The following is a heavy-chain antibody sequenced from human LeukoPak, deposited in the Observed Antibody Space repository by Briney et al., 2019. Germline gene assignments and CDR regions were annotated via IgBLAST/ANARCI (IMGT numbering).Heavy chain of an antibody. CDR3: ARDLTQVVHDY. V-gene: IGHV1-18*01. D-gene: IGHD2-15*01. Sequence: ASVKVSCKTSGYTLTSYGTSWLRQAPGQRLEWVGWISGYNGNTNYAQKFQDRVTMTIDTSTTTVYMELRSLKSDDTAFYYCARDLTQVVHDYWGQGTLVTVSS. J-gene: IGHJ4*02. CDR2: ISGYNGNT. CDR1: GYTLTSYG.